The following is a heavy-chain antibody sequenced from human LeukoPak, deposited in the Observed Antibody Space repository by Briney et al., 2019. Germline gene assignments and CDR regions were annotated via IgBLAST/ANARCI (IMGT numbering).Heavy chain of an antibody. V-gene: IGHV3-13*01. J-gene: IGHJ6*02. Sequence: GGSLRLSCAVSGFSFSRYDMHWVRQLTGKGLEWVSAIGTLADTFYAGSVKGRFTISRENAEKSLDLQMSNLRVGDTAVYYCASGPVLGWLRNGMHVWGQGTTVTVYS. CDR3: ASGPVLGWLRNGMHV. CDR2: IGTLADT. D-gene: IGHD5-24*01. CDR1: GFSFSRYD.